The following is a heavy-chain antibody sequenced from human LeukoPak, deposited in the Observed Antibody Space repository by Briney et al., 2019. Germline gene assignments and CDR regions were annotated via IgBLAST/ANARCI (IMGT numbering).Heavy chain of an antibody. D-gene: IGHD2/OR15-2a*01. CDR1: GFTFSSYA. V-gene: IGHV3-30*18. J-gene: IGHJ3*02. CDR2: ISYDGSNK. Sequence: PGRSLRLSCAASGFTFSSYAMHWVRQAPGKGLEWVAVISYDGSNKYYADSVKGRFTISRDSSKNTLYLQMNSLRAEDTAVYYCAKQYYDAFDIWGQGTMVTVSS. CDR3: AKQYYDAFDI.